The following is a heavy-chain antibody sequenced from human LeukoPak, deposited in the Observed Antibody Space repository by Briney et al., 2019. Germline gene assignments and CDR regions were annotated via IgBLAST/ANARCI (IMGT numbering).Heavy chain of an antibody. CDR3: VLWYCSGGSCTIDY. Sequence: ASVKVSCKASGCTFTGYYMHWVRQAPGQGLEWMGRINPNSGGTNYAQKFQGRVTMTRDTSISTAYIELSRLRSDDTAVYYCVLWYCSGGSCTIDYWGQGTLVTVSS. CDR1: GCTFTGYY. CDR2: INPNSGGT. J-gene: IGHJ4*02. V-gene: IGHV1-2*06. D-gene: IGHD2-15*01.